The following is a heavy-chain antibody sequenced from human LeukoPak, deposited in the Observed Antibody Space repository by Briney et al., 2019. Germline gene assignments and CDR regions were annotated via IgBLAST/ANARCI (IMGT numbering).Heavy chain of an antibody. Sequence: ASVKVSCKASGYTFTSYYMHWVRQAPGQGLEWMGIINPSGGSTSYAQKFQGRVTMTRDTSTSTVYMELSSLRSEDTAVYYCARALARSGYFSPDAFDIWGQGTMVTVSS. CDR1: GYTFTSYY. CDR2: INPSGGST. CDR3: ARALARSGYFSPDAFDI. J-gene: IGHJ3*02. V-gene: IGHV1-46*01. D-gene: IGHD3-22*01.